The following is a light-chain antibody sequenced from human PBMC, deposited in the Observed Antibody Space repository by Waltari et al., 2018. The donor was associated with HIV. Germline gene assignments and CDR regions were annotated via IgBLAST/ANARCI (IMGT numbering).Light chain of an antibody. Sequence: EIVLTQSPATLSLSPGESATLSCRASQSVSSYLAWYQQKPGQAPRLLIYGASNRATGIPARFSGSGSGTDFTLTISSLEPEDFAVYYCQQRSSWPPNTFGQGTKLEIK. V-gene: IGKV3-11*01. CDR2: GAS. J-gene: IGKJ2*01. CDR3: QQRSSWPPNT. CDR1: QSVSSY.